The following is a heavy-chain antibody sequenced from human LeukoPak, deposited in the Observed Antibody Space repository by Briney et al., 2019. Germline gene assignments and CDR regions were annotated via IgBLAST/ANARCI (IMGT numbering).Heavy chain of an antibody. V-gene: IGHV1-24*01. J-gene: IGHJ3*02. CDR3: AVYSLEELSFKGDAFDI. Sequence: ASVKVSCKVSGYTLTELSMHWVRQAPGKGLEWMGGFYPEDGETIYAQKFQGRVTMTEDKSTDTAYMELSSLRSEDTAVYYCAVYSLEELSFKGDAFDIWGQGTMVTVSS. CDR1: GYTLTELS. CDR2: FYPEDGET. D-gene: IGHD3-16*02.